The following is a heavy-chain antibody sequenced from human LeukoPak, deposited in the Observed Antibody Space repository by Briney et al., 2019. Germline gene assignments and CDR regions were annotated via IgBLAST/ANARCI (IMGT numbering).Heavy chain of an antibody. D-gene: IGHD3-22*01. CDR2: IYPGDSDT. CDR3: ARHPDYYDSSGYYEGGENWFDP. Sequence: GESLKISCKGSGYSFTSYWIGWVRQMPGKGLEWMGIIYPGDSDTRYSPSFQGQVTISADKSISTAYLQWSSLKASDTAMYYCARHPDYYDSSGYYEGGENWFDPWGQGTLVTVSS. CDR1: GYSFTSYW. V-gene: IGHV5-51*01. J-gene: IGHJ5*02.